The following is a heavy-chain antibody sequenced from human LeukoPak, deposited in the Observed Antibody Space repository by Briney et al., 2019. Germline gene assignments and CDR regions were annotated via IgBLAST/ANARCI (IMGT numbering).Heavy chain of an antibody. CDR1: GFTVSSNY. V-gene: IGHV3-53*04. J-gene: IGHJ4*02. Sequence: GGSLRLSCAASGFTVSSNYMSWVRQAPGKGVEWVSVIYSGGSTYYADSVKGRFTISRHNSKNTLYLQMNSLRAEDTAVYYCARVVYDSSGYYEDYWGQGTLVTVSS. CDR2: IYSGGST. D-gene: IGHD3-22*01. CDR3: ARVVYDSSGYYEDY.